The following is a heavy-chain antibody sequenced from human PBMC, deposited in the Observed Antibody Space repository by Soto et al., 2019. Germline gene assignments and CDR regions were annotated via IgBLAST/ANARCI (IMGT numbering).Heavy chain of an antibody. J-gene: IGHJ6*02. CDR3: ARRLYYDSSGFEGGGMDV. CDR1: GGSISTYY. D-gene: IGHD3-22*01. Sequence: ETLSLTCTVSGGSISTYYWSWVRQPPGKGLEWIGYIYHSGSTNYNPSLESRVTMSVDTSKNQFSLKLSSVAAADTAVYYCARRLYYDSSGFEGGGMDVWGQGTTVTVSS. CDR2: IYHSGST. V-gene: IGHV4-59*08.